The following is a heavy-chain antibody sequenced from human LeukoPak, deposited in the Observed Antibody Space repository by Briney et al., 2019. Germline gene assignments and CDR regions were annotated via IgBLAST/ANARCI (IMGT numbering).Heavy chain of an antibody. CDR1: GXSISSSSSY. V-gene: IGHV4-39*01. CDR3: VSPRGFSYGYFDY. J-gene: IGHJ4*02. Sequence: SETLSLTCTVSGXSISSSSSYWGWIRQPPGKGLEWIGSIYYSKNTYYNPSLKSRVTISADTSKNQFSLTLGSVSATDTAVYYCVSPRGFSYGYFDYWGQGTLVTVSS. CDR2: IYYSKNT. D-gene: IGHD5-18*01.